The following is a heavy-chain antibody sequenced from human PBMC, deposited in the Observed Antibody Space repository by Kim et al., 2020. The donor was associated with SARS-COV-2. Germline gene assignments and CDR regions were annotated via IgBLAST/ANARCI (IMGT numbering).Heavy chain of an antibody. Sequence: SVKVSCKASGGTFSSYAINWVRQAPGQGLEWMGRIIPILGIANYAQKFQGRVTITADKSTSTAYMELSSLRSEDTAVYYCARYKAADAARYYYYYGMDVWGQGTTVTVSS. CDR1: GGTFSSYA. V-gene: IGHV1-69*04. CDR3: ARYKAADAARYYYYYGMDV. CDR2: IIPILGIA. J-gene: IGHJ6*02. D-gene: IGHD6-13*01.